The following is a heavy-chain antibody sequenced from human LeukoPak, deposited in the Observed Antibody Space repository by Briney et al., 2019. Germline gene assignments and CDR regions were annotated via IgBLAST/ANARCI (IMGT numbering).Heavy chain of an antibody. D-gene: IGHD6-19*01. CDR3: ARGEAVADIRTVFDP. CDR1: GGTFCSYA. V-gene: IGHV1-69*05. CDR2: IIPIFGTA. J-gene: IGHJ5*02. Sequence: GASVKVSCKASGGTFCSYAISWVRQAPGQGLEWMGGIIPIFGTANYAQKFQGRVTITTDESTSTAYMELSSLRSEDTGVYYCARGEAVADIRTVFDPWGQGTLVTVSS.